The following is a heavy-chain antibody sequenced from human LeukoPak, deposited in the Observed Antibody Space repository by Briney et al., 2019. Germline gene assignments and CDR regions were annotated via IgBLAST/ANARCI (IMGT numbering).Heavy chain of an antibody. D-gene: IGHD4-23*01. J-gene: IGHJ4*02. CDR3: ARDSVVVDY. CDR2: ISVSAYDI. V-gene: IGHV3-48*03. CDR1: GFTFSGFE. Sequence: PGGSLRLSCAASGFTFSGFEMNWVRQAPGKGLEWLSYISVSAYDIHYAGSMKGRSTISRDNAKNSLFLQMNSLRAEDTAVYYCARDSVVVDYWGQGTLVTVSS.